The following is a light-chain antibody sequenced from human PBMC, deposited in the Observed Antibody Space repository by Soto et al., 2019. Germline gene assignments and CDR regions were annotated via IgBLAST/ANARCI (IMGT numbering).Light chain of an antibody. CDR1: SSDVGGYNY. V-gene: IGLV2-14*03. CDR3: SSYTTSNTRQIV. Sequence: QSALTQPASVSGSPGQSITISCTGTSSDVGGYNYVSWYHHNPGKAPKLIIYDVSNRPSGVSLRFSGSKSDNTASLTISGLQPEDEADYHCSSYTTSNTRQIVFGTGTKLTVL. J-gene: IGLJ1*01. CDR2: DVS.